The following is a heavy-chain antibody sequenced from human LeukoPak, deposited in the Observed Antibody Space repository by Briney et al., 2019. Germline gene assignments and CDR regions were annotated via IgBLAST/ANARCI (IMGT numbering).Heavy chain of an antibody. V-gene: IGHV3-7*01. CDR3: SGRGPKGLLLIGELSFDH. D-gene: IGHD3-10*01. CDR2: IKQDGSEN. Sequence: GGSLRLSCAASEFTFSSYWMSWVRQAPGKGLEWVANIKQDGSENYYVDSVKGPFNIPRDNAQNSLSLEKNSLRAGDTALYYVSGRGPKGLLLIGELSFDHWGQGTLVTVSS. J-gene: IGHJ4*02. CDR1: EFTFSSYW.